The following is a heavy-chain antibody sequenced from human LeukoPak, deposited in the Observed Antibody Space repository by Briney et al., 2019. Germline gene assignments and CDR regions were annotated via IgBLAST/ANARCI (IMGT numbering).Heavy chain of an antibody. V-gene: IGHV4-61*02. CDR1: GGSISSSSYY. D-gene: IGHD6-13*01. CDR3: AKYRRIAAVQNYYYMDV. J-gene: IGHJ6*03. CDR2: IYTSGST. Sequence: SETLSLTCTVSGGSISSSSYYWTWIRQPAGKGLEWIGRIYTSGSTNYNPSLESRVSMSVDTSRNQLSLTLSSVTAADTAVYYCAKYRRIAAVQNYYYMDVWGKGTAVTVS.